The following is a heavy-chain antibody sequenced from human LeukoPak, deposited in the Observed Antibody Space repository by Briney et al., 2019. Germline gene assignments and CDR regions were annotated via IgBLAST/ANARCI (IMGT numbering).Heavy chain of an antibody. Sequence: GGSLRLSCTASAFTFGDYAMSWVRQAPGKGLEWVGFIRSKAYGGTTEYAASVKGRFTISRDDSKSIAYLQMNSLKTEDTAAYYCTRAAGDSSPFDYWGQGTLVTVSS. J-gene: IGHJ4*02. CDR1: AFTFGDYA. CDR2: IRSKAYGGTT. CDR3: TRAAGDSSPFDY. D-gene: IGHD7-27*01. V-gene: IGHV3-49*04.